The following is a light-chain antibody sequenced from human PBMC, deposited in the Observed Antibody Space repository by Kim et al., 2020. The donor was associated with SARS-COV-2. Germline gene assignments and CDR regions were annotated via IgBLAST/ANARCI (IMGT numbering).Light chain of an antibody. CDR3: QVWDSSTVV. Sequence: SVALGQTARITCGGNNIGSKNVHWYQQKPGQAPVLGIYRDSNRPSGIPERFSGSNSGNTATLTSSRAQAGDEADYYCQVWDSSTVVFGGGTQLTVL. V-gene: IGLV3-9*01. CDR1: NIGSKN. CDR2: RDS. J-gene: IGLJ2*01.